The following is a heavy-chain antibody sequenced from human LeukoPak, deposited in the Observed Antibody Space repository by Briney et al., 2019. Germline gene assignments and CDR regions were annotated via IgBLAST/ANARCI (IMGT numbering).Heavy chain of an antibody. J-gene: IGHJ4*02. CDR1: GFTVSSNY. D-gene: IGHD1-26*01. CDR2: LYSGGTT. Sequence: GGSLRLSCAVSGFTVSSNYMTWVRQAPGKGLEWVSVLYSGGTTYYADSVKGRFTISRDNSKNTLCLQMNSLRAEDTAVYYCARRRGSYSVDYWGQGTLVTVSS. CDR3: ARRRGSYSVDY. V-gene: IGHV3-53*01.